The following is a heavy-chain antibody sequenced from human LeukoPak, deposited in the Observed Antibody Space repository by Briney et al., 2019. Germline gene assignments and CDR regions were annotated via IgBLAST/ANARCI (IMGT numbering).Heavy chain of an antibody. J-gene: IGHJ4*02. Sequence: PGGSLRLSCAASGFTFSSFGMNWVRQAPGKGLEWISYISTSSLNTIHYADSVKGRFTISRDNAKNSLFLQMNSLRAEDTAVYYCARSLSTDFDYWGRGILVTVSS. V-gene: IGHV3-48*04. CDR3: ARSLSTDFDY. CDR2: ISTSSLNTI. D-gene: IGHD5/OR15-5a*01. CDR1: GFTFSSFG.